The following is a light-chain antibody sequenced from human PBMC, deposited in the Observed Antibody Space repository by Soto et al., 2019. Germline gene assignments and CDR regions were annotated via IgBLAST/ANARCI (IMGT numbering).Light chain of an antibody. Sequence: EIVLTQSPGTLSLSPGERATLSCRASQSVSRSYLAWYQQKPGQAPRLLIYGASSRATGIPDRFSGSGSGTDFNLTISRLEPEDFAVYYCQQYGSSPPWTFGQGTNVEI. V-gene: IGKV3-20*01. J-gene: IGKJ1*01. CDR3: QQYGSSPPWT. CDR1: QSVSRSY. CDR2: GAS.